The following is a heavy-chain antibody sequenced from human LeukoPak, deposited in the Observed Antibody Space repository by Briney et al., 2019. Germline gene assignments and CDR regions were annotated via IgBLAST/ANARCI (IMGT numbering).Heavy chain of an antibody. Sequence: PGGSLRLSCAASGFTFSSYAMSWVRQAPGKGLEWVANIKQDGSEKYYVDFVKGRFTISRDNAKNSLYLQMNSLRAEDTAVYYCARGGFPDGMDVWGQGTTVTVSS. CDR3: ARGGFPDGMDV. CDR2: IKQDGSEK. J-gene: IGHJ6*02. CDR1: GFTFSSYA. D-gene: IGHD2-21*01. V-gene: IGHV3-7*01.